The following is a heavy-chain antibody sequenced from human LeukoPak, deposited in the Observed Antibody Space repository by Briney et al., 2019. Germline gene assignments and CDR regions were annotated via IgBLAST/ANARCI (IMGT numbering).Heavy chain of an antibody. Sequence: SETLSLTCSVSGDLIIGAPYFWSWVRQTPGKGLEWIGEINHSGYTNDSPSLKSRVTLSIDTSRKQFSLNLRSVTVADTGIYYCTRMTAGHDYWGQGTLVTVSS. J-gene: IGHJ4*02. CDR2: INHSGYT. D-gene: IGHD2-21*02. CDR1: GDLIIGAPYF. V-gene: IGHV4-61*01. CDR3: TRMTAGHDY.